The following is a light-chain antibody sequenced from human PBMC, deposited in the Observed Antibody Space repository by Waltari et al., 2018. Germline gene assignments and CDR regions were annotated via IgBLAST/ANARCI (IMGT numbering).Light chain of an antibody. CDR2: EVS. CDR1: TSDVGGYNY. J-gene: IGLJ1*01. CDR3: SSYAGSNNFV. Sequence: QSALTQPPSASGSPGQSVAISCTGTTSDVGGYNYVSWYQRHPGKAPKIIIYEVSKRPSGVPDRFSGSRSGRAASLTVSGLQAEDEADYYCSSYAGSNNFVFGTGTKVTVL. V-gene: IGLV2-8*01.